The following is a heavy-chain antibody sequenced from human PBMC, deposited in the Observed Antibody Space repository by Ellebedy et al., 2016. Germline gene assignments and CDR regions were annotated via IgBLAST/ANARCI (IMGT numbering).Heavy chain of an antibody. CDR3: AREKASEGTLDY. D-gene: IGHD3-10*01. J-gene: IGHJ4*02. Sequence: SETLSLXXTVSGGSISSSSYYWGWIRQPPGKGLEWIGSMYYSGSTYYNPSLKSRVTISVDKSKNQFSLNLRSVTAADTAFYYCAREKASEGTLDYWGQGTLVTVSS. CDR1: GGSISSSSYY. V-gene: IGHV4-39*07. CDR2: MYYSGST.